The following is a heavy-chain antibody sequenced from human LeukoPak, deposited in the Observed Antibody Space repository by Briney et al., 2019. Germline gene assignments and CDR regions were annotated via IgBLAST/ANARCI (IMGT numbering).Heavy chain of an antibody. CDR1: GFXFSVAA. CDR2: IGASGEST. CDR3: AKDIQLST. V-gene: IGHV3-23*01. Sequence: GGSLRLSCAASGFXFSVAAITWVRQAPGKGLGWVSLIGASGESTYYADSVKGRLTISRDNSKNTLSLQMNSRRVEDTAMYFCAKDIQLSTWGLGTMVTVSS. D-gene: IGHD5-24*01. J-gene: IGHJ3*01.